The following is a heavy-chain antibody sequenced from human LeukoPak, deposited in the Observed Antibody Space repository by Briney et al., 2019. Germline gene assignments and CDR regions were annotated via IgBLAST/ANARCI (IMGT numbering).Heavy chain of an antibody. CDR2: IFYAGST. D-gene: IGHD3-3*02. CDR1: GYSISSNHW. V-gene: IGHV4-28*01. J-gene: IGHJ4*02. CDR3: ARIGPILGAAWVDY. Sequence: PSDALSLTCAVSGYSISSNHWWGWIRQPPGEGLEWIGYIFYAGSTYYNPSLKSRVTMSVDTSKNQFSLRLSSVTAVDTAVYYCARIGPILGAAWVDYWGQGTLVSVSS.